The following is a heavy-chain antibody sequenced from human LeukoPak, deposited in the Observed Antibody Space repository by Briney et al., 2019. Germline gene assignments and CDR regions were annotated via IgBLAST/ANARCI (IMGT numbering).Heavy chain of an antibody. Sequence: GGSLRLSCAASGFTFITYWVSWVRQAPGKGLEWVANINEDGRETYYVDSVKGRFTISRDNAKKSLYLQMNSLRAEDTAVYYCARYLYDFTAFDYWGQGALVTVSS. CDR2: INEDGRET. J-gene: IGHJ4*02. D-gene: IGHD3/OR15-3a*01. V-gene: IGHV3-7*05. CDR3: ARYLYDFTAFDY. CDR1: GFTFITYW.